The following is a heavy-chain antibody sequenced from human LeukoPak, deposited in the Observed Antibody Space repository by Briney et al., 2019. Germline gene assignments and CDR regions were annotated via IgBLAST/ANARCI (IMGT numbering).Heavy chain of an antibody. J-gene: IGHJ4*02. CDR3: ATGGAPGFYFDS. Sequence: GGSLRLSCAASGFAFSTYAMSWVRQTPGKGLEWISAINDNGVSTYYADSVKGRFTISRDNSKNTMYLQMNSLRVEDTSVYYCATGGAPGFYFDSWGQGTLVSVSS. CDR2: INDNGVST. CDR1: GFAFSTYA. D-gene: IGHD3-10*01. V-gene: IGHV3-23*01.